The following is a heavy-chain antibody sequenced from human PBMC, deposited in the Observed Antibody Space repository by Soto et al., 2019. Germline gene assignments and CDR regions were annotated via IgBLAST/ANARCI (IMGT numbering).Heavy chain of an antibody. V-gene: IGHV1-69*12. CDR1: GGTFSSYA. Sequence: QVQLVQSGAEVKKPGSSVKVSCKASGGTFSSYAISWVRQAPGQGLEWMGGIIPIFGTADYAQKFQGRITAAAGQSASTAYAEPRSLTSGDTAVYYCAKLPASYNYATDVWGQATTFTVS. CDR3: AKLPASYNYATDV. D-gene: IGHD6-6*01. CDR2: IIPIFGTA. J-gene: IGHJ6*02.